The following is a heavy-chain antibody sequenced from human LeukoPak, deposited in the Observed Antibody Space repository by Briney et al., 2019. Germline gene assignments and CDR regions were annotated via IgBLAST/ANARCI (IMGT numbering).Heavy chain of an antibody. V-gene: IGHV3-23*01. J-gene: IGHJ4*02. CDR2: ITGSGDSA. D-gene: IGHD6-13*01. CDR3: ARDGAAAAAPHFDY. Sequence: GGSLRLSCAASGFTFSSYAMTWVRQAPGKGLEWVSAITGSGDSAYYSDSVKGRFTISRDQSKSTVYLQMTSLRAEDTAVYYCARDGAAAAAPHFDYWGQGTLVTVSS. CDR1: GFTFSSYA.